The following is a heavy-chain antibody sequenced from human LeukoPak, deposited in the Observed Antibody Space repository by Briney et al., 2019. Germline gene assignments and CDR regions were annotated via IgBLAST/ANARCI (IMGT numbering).Heavy chain of an antibody. CDR1: GYTFSVYY. CDR2: INLNNGGT. Sequence: ASVKVSCKASGYTFSVYYIHWLRQAPGQGLEWLGWINLNNGGTLYSQKFQGGVTMSRDTSISAVYMELNRLTTDDTAVYFCARGVATTGAKFFDYWGQGTLVTVSS. J-gene: IGHJ4*02. CDR3: ARGVATTGAKFFDY. V-gene: IGHV1-2*02. D-gene: IGHD6-13*01.